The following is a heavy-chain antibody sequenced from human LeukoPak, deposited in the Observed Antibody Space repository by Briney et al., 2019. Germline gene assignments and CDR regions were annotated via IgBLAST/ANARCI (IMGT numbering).Heavy chain of an antibody. D-gene: IGHD5-24*01. CDR3: ARPRGWLQYDAFDI. Sequence: GGSLEISCKGSGYSFTSYWIGWVRQVPGKGLEWMGIIYPGDSDTRYSPSFQGQVTISADKSISTAYLQWSSLKASDTAMYYCARPRGWLQYDAFDIWGQGTMVTVSS. CDR1: GYSFTSYW. CDR2: IYPGDSDT. J-gene: IGHJ3*02. V-gene: IGHV5-51*01.